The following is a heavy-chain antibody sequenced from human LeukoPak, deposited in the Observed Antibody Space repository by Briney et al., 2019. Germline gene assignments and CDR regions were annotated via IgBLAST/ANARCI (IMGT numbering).Heavy chain of an antibody. Sequence: GGSLRLSCAASGFTVSSSVMSWVRQAPGRGLEWVSVIYGGGGTSYSDSVEGRLTISRDNSKNTVSLQMNSLRAEDTAVYYCARGADRWNYFDYWGQGTLVTVSS. CDR2: IYGGGGT. CDR3: ARGADRWNYFDY. J-gene: IGHJ4*02. D-gene: IGHD4-23*01. V-gene: IGHV3-53*01. CDR1: GFTVSSSV.